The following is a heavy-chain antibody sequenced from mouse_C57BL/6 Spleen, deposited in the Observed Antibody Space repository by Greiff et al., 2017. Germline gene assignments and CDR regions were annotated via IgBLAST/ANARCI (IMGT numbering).Heavy chain of an antibody. D-gene: IGHD2-4*01. Sequence: QVHVKQPGAELVRPGTSVKLSCKASGYTFTSYWMHWVKQRPGQGLEWIGVIDPSDSYTNYNQKFKGKATLTVDTSSSTAYMQLSSLTSEDSAVYYCAKGDYDVGYAMDYWGQGTSVTVSS. CDR1: GYTFTSYW. CDR2: IDPSDSYT. V-gene: IGHV1-59*01. CDR3: AKGDYDVGYAMDY. J-gene: IGHJ4*01.